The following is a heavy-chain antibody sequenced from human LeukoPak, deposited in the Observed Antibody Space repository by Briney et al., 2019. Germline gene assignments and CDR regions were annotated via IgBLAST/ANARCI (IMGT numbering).Heavy chain of an antibody. CDR1: GFTFSNYW. D-gene: IGHD3-3*01. CDR3: AKTSSGNYNFWSGSYQRDNYYYMDA. J-gene: IGHJ6*03. CDR2: ISSDGTST. Sequence: GGSLRLSCAASGFTFSNYWMHWVRQPPGKGLVWVSRISSDGTSTSYADSVKGRFTISRDNAKNTLSLQMNSLRAEDTAVYYCAKTSSGNYNFWSGSYQRDNYYYMDAWGEGTTVTVSS. V-gene: IGHV3-74*01.